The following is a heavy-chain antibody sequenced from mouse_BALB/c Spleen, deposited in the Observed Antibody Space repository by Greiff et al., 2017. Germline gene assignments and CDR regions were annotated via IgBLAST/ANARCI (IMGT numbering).Heavy chain of an antibody. J-gene: IGHJ1*01. Sequence: QVQLQQSGAELVRPGVSVKISCKGSGYTFTDYAMHWVKQSHAKSLEWIGVISTYYGDASYNQKFKGKATMTVDKSSSTAYMELARLTSEDSAIYYCARGAVVGHFDVWGAGTTVTVSS. D-gene: IGHD1-1*01. CDR2: ISTYYGDA. CDR1: GYTFTDYA. CDR3: ARGAVVGHFDV. V-gene: IGHV1S137*01.